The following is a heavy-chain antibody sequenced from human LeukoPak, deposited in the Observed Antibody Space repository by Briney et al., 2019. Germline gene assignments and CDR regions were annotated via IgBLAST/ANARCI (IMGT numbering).Heavy chain of an antibody. CDR2: INPSGGDT. CDR1: GFTFTSFY. V-gene: IGHV1-46*01. J-gene: IGHJ6*03. CDR3: ARAISSSWTRLRNYYYYMDV. D-gene: IGHD6-13*01. Sequence: EASVKVSCKASGFTFTSFYVHWVRQAPGQGLEWLGVINPSGGDTIYAQKFQGRVTMTRDMSTSTVYMELSSLRSEDTAVYYCARAISSSWTRLRNYYYYMDVWGKGTTVTVSS.